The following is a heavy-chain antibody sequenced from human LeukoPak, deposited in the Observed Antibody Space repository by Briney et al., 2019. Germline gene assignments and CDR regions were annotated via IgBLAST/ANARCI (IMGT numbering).Heavy chain of an antibody. Sequence: RGGSLRLFCAASVFTLSIYAMRWVRRAPGEGLEWGSAISGSGGRTYYAGSVKGRFTITRDNSKNTLYLQMNRLRAEDTAVYYCAKVLRLSFGQLLSNAAFDIWGQGTMVTVSS. J-gene: IGHJ3*02. V-gene: IGHV3-23*01. D-gene: IGHD3-10*01. CDR3: AKVLRLSFGQLLSNAAFDI. CDR2: ISGSGGRT. CDR1: VFTLSIYA.